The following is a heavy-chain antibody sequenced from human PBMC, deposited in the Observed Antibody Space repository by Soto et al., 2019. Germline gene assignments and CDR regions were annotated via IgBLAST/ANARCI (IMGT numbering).Heavy chain of an antibody. D-gene: IGHD3-10*01. Sequence: ASVKVSCKASGYTFTGYYMHWVRQAPGQGLEWMGWINPNSGGTNYAQKFQGWVTMTRDTSISTAYMELSRLRSDDTAVYYCATTMVRGVIGYYYYGMDVWGQGTTVTVSS. J-gene: IGHJ6*02. V-gene: IGHV1-2*04. CDR1: GYTFTGYY. CDR2: INPNSGGT. CDR3: ATTMVRGVIGYYYYGMDV.